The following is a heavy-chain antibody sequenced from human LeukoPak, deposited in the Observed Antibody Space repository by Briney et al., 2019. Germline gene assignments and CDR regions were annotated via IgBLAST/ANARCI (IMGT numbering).Heavy chain of an antibody. CDR3: ARRRLWFGDNGMDV. Sequence: SETLSLTCAVYGGSFSGYYWSWIRQPPGKGLEWIGEINHSGSTNYNPSLKSRVTISVDTSKNQFSLKLSSVAAADTAVYYCARRRLWFGDNGMDVWGQGTTVTVSS. J-gene: IGHJ6*02. CDR1: GGSFSGYY. D-gene: IGHD3-10*01. V-gene: IGHV4-34*01. CDR2: INHSGST.